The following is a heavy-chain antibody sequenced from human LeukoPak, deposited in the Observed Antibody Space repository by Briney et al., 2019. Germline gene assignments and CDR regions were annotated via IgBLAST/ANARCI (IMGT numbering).Heavy chain of an antibody. CDR1: GGSISSSSYY. Sequence: TSETLSLTCAVSGGSISSSSYYWGWIRQPPGKGLEWIGSIYYSGSTYYNPSLKSRVTISVDTSKNQFSLKLSSVTAADTAVYYCARDLITMVRGVCWFDPWGQGTLVTVSS. D-gene: IGHD3-10*01. CDR2: IYYSGST. V-gene: IGHV4-39*07. J-gene: IGHJ5*02. CDR3: ARDLITMVRGVCWFDP.